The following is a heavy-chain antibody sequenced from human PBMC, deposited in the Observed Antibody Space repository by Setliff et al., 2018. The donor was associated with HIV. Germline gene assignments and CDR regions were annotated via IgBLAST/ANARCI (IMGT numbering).Heavy chain of an antibody. CDR3: TTGFGKYCG. J-gene: IGHJ1*01. Sequence: GGSLRLSCAASGFSFSNAWMNWVRQAPGKGLEWVGRIKSKADGETTDYAAPVKGRFSISRDDSNHTVYLQMNSLKTEDTAVYYCTTGFGKYCGWGQGTLVTVSS. V-gene: IGHV3-15*01. D-gene: IGHD2-21*01. CDR1: GFSFSNAW. CDR2: IKSKADGETT.